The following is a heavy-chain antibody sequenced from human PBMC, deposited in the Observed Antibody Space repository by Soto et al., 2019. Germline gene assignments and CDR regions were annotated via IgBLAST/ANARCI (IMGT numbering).Heavy chain of an antibody. J-gene: IGHJ6*02. V-gene: IGHV5-51*01. CDR3: ASSSGYDPYYYYYGMDV. CDR2: IYPGDSDT. Sequence: PXESLNVSCKGSGYSVTSYWIGWVRQMPGKGLEWMGIIYPGDSDTRYSPSFQGQVTISADKSISTAYLQWSSLKASDTAMYYCASSSGYDPYYYYYGMDVWGQGTTVTVS. D-gene: IGHD5-12*01. CDR1: GYSVTSYW.